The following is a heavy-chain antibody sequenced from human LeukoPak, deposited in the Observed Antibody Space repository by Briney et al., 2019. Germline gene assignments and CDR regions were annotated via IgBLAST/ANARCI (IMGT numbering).Heavy chain of an antibody. Sequence: GGSLRLSCAASGFTFSSYGMHWVRQAPGKGLEWVAVIWYDGSNKYYADSVQGRFTISRDNSKNTLYLQMNSLRAEDTAVYYCARDMGLEMATTDFDYWGQGTLVTVSS. V-gene: IGHV3-33*01. CDR3: ARDMGLEMATTDFDY. CDR2: IWYDGSNK. J-gene: IGHJ4*02. CDR1: GFTFSSYG. D-gene: IGHD5-24*01.